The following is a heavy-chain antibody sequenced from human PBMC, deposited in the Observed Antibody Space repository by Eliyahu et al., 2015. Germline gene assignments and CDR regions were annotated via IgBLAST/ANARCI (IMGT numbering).Heavy chain of an antibody. Sequence: EVQLVESGGGLVKPGGSLRLSCAASGFPFSSYSMNWVRQAPGKGLEWVSSISSSSSYIYYADSVKGRFTISRDNAKNSLYLQMNSLRAEDTAVYYCARDRPANDAFDIWGQGTMVTVSS. CDR2: ISSSSSYI. CDR1: GFPFSSYS. V-gene: IGHV3-21*01. J-gene: IGHJ3*02. CDR3: ARDRPANDAFDI.